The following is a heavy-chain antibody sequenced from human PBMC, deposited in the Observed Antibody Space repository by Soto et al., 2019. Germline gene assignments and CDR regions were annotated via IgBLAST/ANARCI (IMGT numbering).Heavy chain of an antibody. V-gene: IGHV1-24*01. J-gene: IGHJ4*02. Sequence: ASVKVSCKVSGYTLTELSMHWVRQAPGKGLEWMGGFDPEDGETIYAQKFQGRVTMTEDTSTDTAYMELSSLRSEDTAVYYCATVMVRGVIVGFDYWGQGPLVTVYS. CDR2: FDPEDGET. D-gene: IGHD3-10*01. CDR3: ATVMVRGVIVGFDY. CDR1: GYTLTELS.